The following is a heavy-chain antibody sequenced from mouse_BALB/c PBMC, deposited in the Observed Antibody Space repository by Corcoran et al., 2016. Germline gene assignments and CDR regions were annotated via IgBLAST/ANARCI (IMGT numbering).Heavy chain of an antibody. CDR3: ARPGLRQRDFDV. CDR2: INPDSTTI. CDR1: GFDFSRSW. Sequence: EVKLLESGGGLVQPGGSLKLSRAASGFDFSRSWMSWVRQDPGKELEWIGEINPDSTTINYTPSLTYKFIISRDDAKNTLYVQMSKVRSEDTALYYCARPGLRQRDFDVWGAGTTVTVS. V-gene: IGHV4-1*02. D-gene: IGHD3-3*01. J-gene: IGHJ1*01.